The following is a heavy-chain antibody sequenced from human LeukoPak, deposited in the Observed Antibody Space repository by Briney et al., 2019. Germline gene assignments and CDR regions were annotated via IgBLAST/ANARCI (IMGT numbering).Heavy chain of an antibody. D-gene: IGHD5-12*01. CDR2: MYYSGST. CDR1: GDSIITYY. J-gene: IGHJ4*02. CDR3: ARHSRGYDSEFGC. V-gene: IGHV4-59*08. Sequence: ASETLSLTCTVSGDSIITYYWGWIRQPPGKGLEWIGYMYYSGSTNYNPSLKSRVTISVDKSRNQFSLTLSSVTAADTAVYYCARHSRGYDSEFGCWGQGTLVTVSS.